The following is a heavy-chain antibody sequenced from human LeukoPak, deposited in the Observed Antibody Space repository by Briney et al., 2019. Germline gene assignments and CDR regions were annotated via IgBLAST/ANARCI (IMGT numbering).Heavy chain of an antibody. D-gene: IGHD1-26*01. CDR2: IYYSGST. Sequence: PSETLSLTCTVSGGSISSGDYYWSWIRQPPGKGLEWIGYIYYSGSTYYNPSLKSRVTISVDTSKNQFSLKLSSVTAADTAVYYCASSPPSGSYSGGEAFDIWGQGTMVTVSS. V-gene: IGHV4-30-4*08. CDR1: GGSISSGDYY. CDR3: ASSPPSGSYSGGEAFDI. J-gene: IGHJ3*02.